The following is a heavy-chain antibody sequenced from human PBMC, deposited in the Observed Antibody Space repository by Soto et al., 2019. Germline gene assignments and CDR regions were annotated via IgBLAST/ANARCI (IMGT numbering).Heavy chain of an antibody. CDR3: ARALIGGQWLVAFDY. V-gene: IGHV1-69*01. Sequence: QVQLVQSGAEVKKPGSSVKVSCKASGGTFSSYAISWVRQAPGQGLEWMGGIIPIFGTANYAQKFQGRVTITADESTSTDYMELSSLRSEDTAVYYCARALIGGQWLVAFDYWGQGTLVTVSS. D-gene: IGHD6-19*01. J-gene: IGHJ4*02. CDR2: IIPIFGTA. CDR1: GGTFSSYA.